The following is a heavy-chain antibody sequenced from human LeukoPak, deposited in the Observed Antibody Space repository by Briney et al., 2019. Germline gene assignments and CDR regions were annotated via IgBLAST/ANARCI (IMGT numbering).Heavy chain of an antibody. Sequence: GGSLRLSCAASGFTFSSYWMSWVRQAPGKGLELVANIKQDGSEKYYVDSVKGRFTISRDNAKNSLYLQMNSLRAEDAAVYYCARAMVRGAYDAFDIWGQGTMVTVSS. V-gene: IGHV3-7*01. D-gene: IGHD3-10*01. J-gene: IGHJ3*02. CDR2: IKQDGSEK. CDR1: GFTFSSYW. CDR3: ARAMVRGAYDAFDI.